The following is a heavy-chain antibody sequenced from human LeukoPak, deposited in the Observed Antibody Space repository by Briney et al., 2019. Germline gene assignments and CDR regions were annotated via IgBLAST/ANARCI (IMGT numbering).Heavy chain of an antibody. CDR2: TYYRSKWYN. Sequence: SQTLSLTCVISGDSVSSNSAAWSWIRQSPSRGLVWLGRTYYRSKWYNDYALSVKSRITINPDTSKNQFSLQLNSVTPEDTALYFCARAVPGTSQGVFDYWGQGTLVTVSS. D-gene: IGHD6-19*01. V-gene: IGHV6-1*01. CDR1: GDSVSSNSAA. CDR3: ARAVPGTSQGVFDY. J-gene: IGHJ4*02.